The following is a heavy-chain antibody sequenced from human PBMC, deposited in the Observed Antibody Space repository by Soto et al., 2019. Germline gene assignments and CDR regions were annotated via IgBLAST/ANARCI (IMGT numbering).Heavy chain of an antibody. CDR2: ISAYNGNT. CDR3: ARAALGYCSGGSCYRRAFDI. J-gene: IGHJ3*02. D-gene: IGHD2-15*01. V-gene: IGHV1-18*01. Sequence: QVQLVQSGAEVKKPGASVKVSCKASGYTFTSYGISWVRQAPGQGLEWMGWISAYNGNTNYAQKLQGRVTMTTDTSTSTAYMELRSLRSDDTAVYYCARAALGYCSGGSCYRRAFDIWGQGTMVTVSS. CDR1: GYTFTSYG.